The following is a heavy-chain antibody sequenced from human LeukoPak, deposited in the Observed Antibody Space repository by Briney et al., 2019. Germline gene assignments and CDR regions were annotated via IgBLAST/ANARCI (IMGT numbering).Heavy chain of an antibody. CDR2: IRYDGSNK. V-gene: IGHV3-30*02. J-gene: IGHJ3*02. D-gene: IGHD6-13*01. Sequence: GGSLRLSCAASGFTFSSYGMHWVRQAPGKGLEWVAFIRYDGSNKYYADSVKGRFTISRDNSKNTLYLQMNSLRAEDTAVYYCAKDHYEQQLVYDAFDIWGQGTMVTVSS. CDR1: GFTFSSYG. CDR3: AKDHYEQQLVYDAFDI.